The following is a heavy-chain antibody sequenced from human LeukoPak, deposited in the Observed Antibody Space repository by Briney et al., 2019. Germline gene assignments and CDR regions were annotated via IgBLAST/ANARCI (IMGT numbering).Heavy chain of an antibody. Sequence: GASVKVSCKASGYTFTSYGISWVRQAPGQGLEWMGWISAYNGKTNYAQKLQGRVTMTTDTSTSTVYMEQRSLRSDDTAVYYCARDPEYSGSYFGWFDPWGQGTLVTVSS. CDR1: GYTFTSYG. J-gene: IGHJ5*02. CDR2: ISAYNGKT. V-gene: IGHV1-18*01. D-gene: IGHD1-26*01. CDR3: ARDPEYSGSYFGWFDP.